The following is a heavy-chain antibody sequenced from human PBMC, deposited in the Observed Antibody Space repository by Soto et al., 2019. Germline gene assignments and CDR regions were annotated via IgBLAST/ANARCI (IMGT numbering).Heavy chain of an antibody. D-gene: IGHD4-17*01. Sequence: GESLKISCXGSGYSFTSYWISWVRQMPGKGLEWMGRIDPSDSYTDYSPSLQGHVTISTDKFINTAYLQWSSPKASDTAMYYCAREGLRDAFDIWGQGTMVTVSS. CDR3: AREGLRDAFDI. CDR2: IDPSDSYT. CDR1: GYSFTSYW. V-gene: IGHV5-10-1*01. J-gene: IGHJ3*02.